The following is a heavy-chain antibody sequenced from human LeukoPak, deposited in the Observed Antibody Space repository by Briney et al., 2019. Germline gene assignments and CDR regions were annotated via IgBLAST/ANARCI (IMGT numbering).Heavy chain of an antibody. CDR2: IFPGDSDT. CDR1: GYSLTSYW. Sequence: GESLKISCKGSGYSLTSYWIGWVRQMPGKGLEWVGIIFPGDSDTRYSPSFQGQVTISVDKSISTAYLQWSSLKATDTAVYYCARLGGIYSSTWLPFDYWGQGTLVTVSS. V-gene: IGHV5-51*01. D-gene: IGHD6-13*01. CDR3: ARLGGIYSSTWLPFDY. J-gene: IGHJ4*02.